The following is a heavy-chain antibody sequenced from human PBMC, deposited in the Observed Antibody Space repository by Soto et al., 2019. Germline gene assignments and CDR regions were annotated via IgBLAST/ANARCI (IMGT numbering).Heavy chain of an antibody. Sequence: QITLKESGPTLVKPTQTLTLTCTFSGFSLSTSGVGVGWIRQPPGKALEWLALIYWDDDKRYSPSLKSRLTITKDTSKNQVVLTMTNMDPVDTATYYCAHSRVLWFGGTHPFGYNWFDPWGQGTLVTVSS. D-gene: IGHD3-10*01. CDR2: IYWDDDK. CDR1: GFSLSTSGVG. J-gene: IGHJ5*02. CDR3: AHSRVLWFGGTHPFGYNWFDP. V-gene: IGHV2-5*02.